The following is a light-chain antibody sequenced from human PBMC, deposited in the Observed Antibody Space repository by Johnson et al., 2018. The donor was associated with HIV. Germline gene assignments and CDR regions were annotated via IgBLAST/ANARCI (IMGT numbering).Light chain of an antibody. CDR1: SSNIGNNY. CDR2: ENN. CDR3: ATWDTSLSVYV. J-gene: IGLJ1*01. Sequence: QSVLTQPPSVSAAPGQKVTISSSGSSSNIGNNYVSWYQQLPGTAPKLLIYENNKRPSGIPDRFSGSKYGTSVTLAITGLQTGDEADYYSATWDTSLSVYVFGTGTKVTFL. V-gene: IGLV1-51*02.